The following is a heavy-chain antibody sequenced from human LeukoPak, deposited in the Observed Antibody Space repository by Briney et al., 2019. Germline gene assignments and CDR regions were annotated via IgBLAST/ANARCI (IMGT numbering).Heavy chain of an antibody. CDR2: INPSGGST. V-gene: IGHV1-46*01. CDR1: GYTFTSYY. Sequence: EASVKVSCKASGYTFTSYYMHWVRQAPGQGLEWMGIINPSGGSTSYAQKFQGRVTITADESTSTAYMELSSLRSEDTAVYYCARDPGHIGGDYYYGMDVWGQGTTVTVSS. CDR3: ARDPGHIGGDYYYGMDV. J-gene: IGHJ6*02. D-gene: IGHD3-10*01.